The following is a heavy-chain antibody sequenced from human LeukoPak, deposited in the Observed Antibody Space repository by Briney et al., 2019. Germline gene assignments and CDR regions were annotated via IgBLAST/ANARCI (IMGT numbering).Heavy chain of an antibody. CDR3: AKGLGYCSSTSCYGGKYCYMDV. D-gene: IGHD2-2*01. CDR1: GFSFSTYG. J-gene: IGHJ6*03. CDR2: VRSDGNTK. Sequence: PGGSLRLSCAASGFSFSTYGMHWVRQAPGKGLEWVAFVRSDGNTKYYADSVKGRLTISRDNSKNTLYLEMNSLRAEDTAVYYCAKGLGYCSSTSCYGGKYCYMDVWGKGTTVTVSS. V-gene: IGHV3-30*02.